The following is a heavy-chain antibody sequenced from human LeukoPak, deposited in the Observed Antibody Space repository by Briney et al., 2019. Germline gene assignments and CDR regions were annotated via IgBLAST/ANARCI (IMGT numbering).Heavy chain of an antibody. CDR1: GFTFTTYS. J-gene: IGHJ4*02. CDR2: FGSDSRTI. Sequence: GGSLRLSCAASGFTFTTYSMNWVRQAPGKGLEWVSYFGSDSRTIFYADSVKGRFTISRDNANNSLYLQMNSLRAEDTAVYYCVRSRWLQLGYFDCWGQGILVTVSS. V-gene: IGHV3-48*04. D-gene: IGHD5-24*01. CDR3: VRSRWLQLGYFDC.